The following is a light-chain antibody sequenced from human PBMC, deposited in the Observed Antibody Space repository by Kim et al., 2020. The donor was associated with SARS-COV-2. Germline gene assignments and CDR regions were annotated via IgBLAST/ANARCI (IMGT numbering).Light chain of an antibody. Sequence: SPEEKATPSSSASLSVMSNYLACYHHKPGQAPTLLIYPAYTGATGIPDTFSGSGSETYFTLTISTLEPVNFAVYNCQHYIKPPRTFGQGTKVDIK. CDR1: LSVMSNY. J-gene: IGKJ1*01. CDR3: QHYIKPPRT. CDR2: PAY. V-gene: IGKV3-20*01.